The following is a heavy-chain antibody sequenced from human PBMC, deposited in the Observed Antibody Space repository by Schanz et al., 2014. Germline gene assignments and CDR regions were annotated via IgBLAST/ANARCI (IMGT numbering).Heavy chain of an antibody. D-gene: IGHD6-13*01. Sequence: QVQLVQSGAEVKKPGSSVKVSCKASGGTFSTYTISWVRQAPGQGLEWMGRIIPILGIANYAQKFQGRVSITADTSTNTAYMEVSSLRSEDTAVYYCARSGSSNWYFFDYWGQGTLVTVSS. V-gene: IGHV1-69*02. J-gene: IGHJ4*02. CDR3: ARSGSSNWYFFDY. CDR2: IIPILGIA. CDR1: GGTFSTYT.